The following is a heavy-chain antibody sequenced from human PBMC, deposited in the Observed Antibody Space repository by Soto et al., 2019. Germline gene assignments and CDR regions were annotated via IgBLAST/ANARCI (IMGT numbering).Heavy chain of an antibody. CDR3: ARXAGYCNSVSCYPYNMDV. CDR1: GESISSGDHY. Sequence: KPSETLSLTCTVSGESISSGDHYWSWVRQSPGEGLEWIGFIYYSGNTYYNPSLKSRVSMSVDTSNNQFSLKLNSVTAADTAVYYCARXAGYCNSVSCYPYNMDVWGQGTTVTVSS. J-gene: IGHJ6*02. CDR2: IYYSGNT. V-gene: IGHV4-30-4*01. D-gene: IGHD2-15*01.